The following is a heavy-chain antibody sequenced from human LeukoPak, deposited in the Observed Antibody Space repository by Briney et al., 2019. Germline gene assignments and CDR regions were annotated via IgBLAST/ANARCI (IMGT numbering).Heavy chain of an antibody. Sequence: GASVKVFCKASGYTLTNHYMHWVRQAPEQGLEWMGQINPSGGSTTYAQKFQGRVTMTRDTSTSTVYMELSSLEPEDTAVYYCARYYYGSGNYRKFDYWGQGTLVTVSS. D-gene: IGHD3-10*01. CDR1: GYTLTNHY. CDR2: INPSGGST. J-gene: IGHJ4*02. CDR3: ARYYYGSGNYRKFDY. V-gene: IGHV1-46*01.